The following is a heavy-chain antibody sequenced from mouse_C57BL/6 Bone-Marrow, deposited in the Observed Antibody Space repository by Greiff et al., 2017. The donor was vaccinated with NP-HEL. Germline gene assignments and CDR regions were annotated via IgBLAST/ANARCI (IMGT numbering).Heavy chain of an antibody. D-gene: IGHD1-1*01. CDR1: GYTFTSYG. CDR2: IYPRSGNT. Sequence: QVQLQQSGAELARPGASVKLSCKASGYTFTSYGISWVKQRTGQGLEWIGEIYPRSGNTYYNEKFKGKATLTADKSSSTAYMELRSLTSEDSAVYFCARKGFITTVFDYWGKGTTLTVSS. CDR3: ARKGFITTVFDY. J-gene: IGHJ2*01. V-gene: IGHV1-81*01.